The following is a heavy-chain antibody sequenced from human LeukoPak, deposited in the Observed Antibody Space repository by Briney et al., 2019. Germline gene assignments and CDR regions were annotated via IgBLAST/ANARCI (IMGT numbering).Heavy chain of an antibody. J-gene: IGHJ4*02. Sequence: GGSLRLSCAASGFNFSTYSMNWVRQAPGKGLVWLPQISSGSSTIHYADSVKGRFTISRDNAKNSLYLQMNSLRAEDTAVYYCANHLACGRTSCPPFDYWGQGTLVTVSS. CDR2: ISSGSSTI. D-gene: IGHD2-2*01. CDR1: GFNFSTYS. V-gene: IGHV3-48*04. CDR3: ANHLACGRTSCPPFDY.